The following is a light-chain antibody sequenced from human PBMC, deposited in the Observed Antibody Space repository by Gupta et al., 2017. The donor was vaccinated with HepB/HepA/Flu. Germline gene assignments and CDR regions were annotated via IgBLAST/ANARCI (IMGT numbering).Light chain of an antibody. J-gene: IGKJ2*01. CDR2: AAS. Sequence: DIQMTHHPSSLSASVGDRVTITCRARQMIRRYLNWYQQKPGKAPKLLIYAASRVQSGVPSRFSGSGYGTDFTLTISRRQPEDFATYYCQQRDSTPYTFGQGTKLEIK. CDR3: QQRDSTPYT. V-gene: IGKV1-39*01. CDR1: QMIRRY.